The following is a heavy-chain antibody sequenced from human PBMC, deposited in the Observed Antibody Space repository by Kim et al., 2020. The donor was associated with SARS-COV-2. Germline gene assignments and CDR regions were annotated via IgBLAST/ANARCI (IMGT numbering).Heavy chain of an antibody. D-gene: IGHD3-10*01. CDR3: ARFWRPALVRGLISWLDP. Sequence: SETLSLTCTVSGGSISDYYWSWIRQPPGKGLEWIGYIYYSGTTTYNPSLNSRVTMSIDTSKNHFSLTVRPVTAADTAVSYCARFWRPALVRGLISWLDP. CDR2: IYYSGTT. J-gene: IGHJ5*02. CDR1: GGSISDYY. V-gene: IGHV4-59*01.